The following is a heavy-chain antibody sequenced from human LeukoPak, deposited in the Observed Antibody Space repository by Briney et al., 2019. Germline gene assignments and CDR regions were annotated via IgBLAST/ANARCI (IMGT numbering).Heavy chain of an antibody. CDR3: ARGRREGGYIRRDWFDP. CDR2: INHSRST. CDR1: GGSFSGFY. J-gene: IGHJ5*02. V-gene: IGHV4-34*01. D-gene: IGHD5-12*01. Sequence: SETLSLTCAVYGGSFSGFYWSWIRQPPGKGLEWMGEINHSRSTNYNPSLKSRVTISIDTSKNQFSLKLPSVTAADTAVYYCARGRREGGYIRRDWFDPWGQGNLVTVSS.